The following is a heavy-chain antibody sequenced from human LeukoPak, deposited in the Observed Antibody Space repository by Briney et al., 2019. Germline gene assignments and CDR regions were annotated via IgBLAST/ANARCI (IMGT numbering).Heavy chain of an antibody. CDR1: GGSITTTSYY. CDR3: ARRSISVTGTFDF. D-gene: IGHD6-19*01. V-gene: IGHV4-39*01. CDR2: IFYSGNS. J-gene: IGHJ4*02. Sequence: SETLSLTCTASGGSITTTSYYWDWIRQPPGKGVEWIGSIFYSGNSYYNASLKSRITISVDTSKNQFSLKVTSVTAADTAVYYCARRSISVTGTFDFWGQGTLVTVSS.